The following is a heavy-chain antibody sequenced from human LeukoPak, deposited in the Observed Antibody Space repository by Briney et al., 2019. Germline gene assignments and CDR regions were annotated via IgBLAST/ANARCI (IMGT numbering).Heavy chain of an antibody. V-gene: IGHV4-61*02. CDR3: ARVEGEAPVI. Sequence: SETLSLTCTVSGASISSGSYYWSWIRQPAGKGLEWIGRIYTSGSTTYNPSLKSRVTISVDTSKNQFSLKLSSVTAADTAVYYCARVEGEAPVIWGQGTMVTVSS. CDR1: GASISSGSYY. J-gene: IGHJ3*02. D-gene: IGHD3-10*01. CDR2: IYTSGST.